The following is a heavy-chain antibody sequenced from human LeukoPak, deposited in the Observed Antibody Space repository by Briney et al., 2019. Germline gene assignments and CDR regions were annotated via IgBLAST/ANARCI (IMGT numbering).Heavy chain of an antibody. CDR1: GGTFSSYA. CDR2: ISAYNGNT. V-gene: IGHV1-18*01. J-gene: IGHJ6*03. CDR3: ARAPPGSGVLYYYYYMDV. D-gene: IGHD3-10*01. Sequence: ASVKVSCKASGGTFSSYAISWVRQAPGQGLEWMGWISAYNGNTNYAQKLQGRVTMTTDTSTSTAYMELRSLRSDDTAVYYCARAPPGSGVLYYYYYMDVWGKGTTVTISS.